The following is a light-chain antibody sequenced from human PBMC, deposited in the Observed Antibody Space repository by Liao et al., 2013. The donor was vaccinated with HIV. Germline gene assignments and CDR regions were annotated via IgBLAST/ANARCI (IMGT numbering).Light chain of an antibody. Sequence: SYELTQTPSVSVAPGKTAKITCGGDNIGGKSVHWYQRRPGQAPVLLFYHPSDRPSGIPERFSGSNSGNTATLTISRVEPGDEADYYCQLWDSSSDHPYVFGTGTQVTVL. CDR3: QLWDSSSDHPYV. V-gene: IGLV3-21*01. CDR2: HPS. J-gene: IGLJ1*01. CDR1: NIGGKS.